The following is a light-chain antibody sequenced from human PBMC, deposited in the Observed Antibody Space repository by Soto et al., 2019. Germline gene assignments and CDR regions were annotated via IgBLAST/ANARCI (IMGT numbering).Light chain of an antibody. J-gene: IGKJ2*01. CDR2: AAS. V-gene: IGKV1-8*01. CDR3: QHYYSYPYP. CDR1: HVVSNY. Sequence: AIRMTQSPSSLSASIGDRVTITCRASHVVSNYLAWYQQKPGKAPKALIYAASFLQSGVPSRFSGSGSGTDFSLTISFLQSEDFATYYCQHYYSYPYPFGQGTTL.